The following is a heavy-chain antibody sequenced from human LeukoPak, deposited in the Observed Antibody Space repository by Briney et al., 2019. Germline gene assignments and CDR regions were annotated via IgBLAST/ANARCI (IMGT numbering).Heavy chain of an antibody. V-gene: IGHV3-53*05. J-gene: IGHJ4*02. CDR1: GFIVSSNY. CDR3: AKDTPIQLWLDFDY. CDR2: IYSGGNT. Sequence: PGGSLRLSCAASGFIVSSNYMSWVRQAPGKGLEWVSFIYSGGNTHYSDSVKGRLTISRDNSKNTLYLQMNSLRAEDTAVYYCAKDTPIQLWLDFDYWGQGTLVTVSS. D-gene: IGHD5-18*01.